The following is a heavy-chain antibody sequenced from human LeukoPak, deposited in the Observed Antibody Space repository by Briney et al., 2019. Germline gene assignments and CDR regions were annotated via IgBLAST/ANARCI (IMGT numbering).Heavy chain of an antibody. CDR1: GFTFITYG. Sequence: PGRSLRLSCAASGFTFITYGMHWVRQAPGKGLAGVALIWYDGSYKYYADSVKGRFTISRDNSKNTLYLQIKSRRAEGTAVYYRARQYYDSRDLPREHYLDYWGQGTLVTVSS. J-gene: IGHJ4*02. CDR2: IWYDGSYK. V-gene: IGHV3-33*01. D-gene: IGHD3-22*01. CDR3: ARQYYDSRDLPREHYLDY.